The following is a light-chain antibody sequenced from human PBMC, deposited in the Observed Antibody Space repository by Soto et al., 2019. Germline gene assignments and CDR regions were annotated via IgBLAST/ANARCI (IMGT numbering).Light chain of an antibody. V-gene: IGKV3-20*01. CDR3: QQYGSSPPWT. J-gene: IGKJ1*01. Sequence: VMTQAPATLSVSPGERATLSCRASQTINNNVAWYQLKDGQVPRLLIYGASTRAADVPDRFSGSGSGTDFTLTISRLEPEDFAVYYCQQYGSSPPWTFGQGTKVDIK. CDR2: GAS. CDR1: QTINNN.